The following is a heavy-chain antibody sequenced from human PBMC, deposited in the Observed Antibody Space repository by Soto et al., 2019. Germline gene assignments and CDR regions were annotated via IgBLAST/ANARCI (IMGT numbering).Heavy chain of an antibody. D-gene: IGHD2-2*01. J-gene: IGHJ6*02. V-gene: IGHV4-61*01. CDR1: GGSVSSGSYY. CDR2: IYYSGST. CDR3: ASAAGYCSSTSCYATGSYYGMDV. Sequence: SETLSLTCTVSGGSVSSGSYYWSWIRQPPGKGLEWIGYIYYSGSTNYNPSLKSRVTIPVDTSKNQFSLKLSSVTAADTAMYYCASAAGYCSSTSCYATGSYYGMDVWGQGTTVTVSS.